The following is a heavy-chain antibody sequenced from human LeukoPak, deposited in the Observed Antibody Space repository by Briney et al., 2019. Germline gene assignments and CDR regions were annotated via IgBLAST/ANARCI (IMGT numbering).Heavy chain of an antibody. J-gene: IGHJ4*02. Sequence: GGSLRLSCAASGFTVSSNYMSWVRQAPGKGLEWVSVIYSGGSTNYADSVKGRFIISRDNSKNTLYLQMNSLRAEDTAVYYCAKDLHYDSSGYSRYYFDYWGQGTLVTVSS. CDR2: IYSGGST. V-gene: IGHV3-53*01. CDR1: GFTVSSNY. CDR3: AKDLHYDSSGYSRYYFDY. D-gene: IGHD3-22*01.